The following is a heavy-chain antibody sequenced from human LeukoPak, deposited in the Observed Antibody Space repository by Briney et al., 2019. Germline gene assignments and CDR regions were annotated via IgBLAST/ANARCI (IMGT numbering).Heavy chain of an antibody. CDR1: GYTFTSYD. CDR2: MNPNSGNT. D-gene: IGHD2/OR15-2a*01. J-gene: IGHJ5*02. Sequence: GAPVKVSCKASGYTFTSYDINWVRQATGQGLEWMGWMNPNSGNTGYAQKFQGRVTMTRSTSISTAYMELSSLKSEDTAVYYCARHHGEYCTRTKCPFGPWGQGTLVTVSS. CDR3: ARHHGEYCTRTKCPFGP. V-gene: IGHV1-8*01.